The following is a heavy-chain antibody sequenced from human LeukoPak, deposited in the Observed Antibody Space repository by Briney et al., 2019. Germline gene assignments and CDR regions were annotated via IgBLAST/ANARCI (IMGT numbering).Heavy chain of an antibody. Sequence: SETLSLTCTVSSGSISIHYWSCIRQPPGKGLEWIGYIYYSVSTAYNPSLKSRFTISVDTSKNQFSLKLSSVTAADSAVYYCARGPHYHDSSGYSPYYYYYMDVWGKGTTVTVSS. D-gene: IGHD3-22*01. V-gene: IGHV4-59*11. CDR1: SGSISIHY. J-gene: IGHJ6*03. CDR3: ARGPHYHDSSGYSPYYYYYMDV. CDR2: IYYSVST.